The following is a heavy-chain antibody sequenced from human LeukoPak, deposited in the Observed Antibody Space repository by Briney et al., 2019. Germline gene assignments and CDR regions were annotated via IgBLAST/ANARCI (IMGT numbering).Heavy chain of an antibody. J-gene: IGHJ4*02. Sequence: SGGSLRLSCAASGFTFDDYAVHWVRQAPGRGLEWVSGISWNSGSIGYADSVKGRFTISRDNAKNSLYLQMNSLRAEDTAVYYCARVGCSSTSCYALGYWGQGTLVTVPS. D-gene: IGHD2-2*01. CDR3: ARVGCSSTSCYALGY. CDR2: ISWNSGSI. V-gene: IGHV3-9*01. CDR1: GFTFDDYA.